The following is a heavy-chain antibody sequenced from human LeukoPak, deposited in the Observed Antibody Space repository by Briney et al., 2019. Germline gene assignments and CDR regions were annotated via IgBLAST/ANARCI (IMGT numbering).Heavy chain of an antibody. CDR3: TKDWHYYGSGSFDY. J-gene: IGHJ4*02. CDR2: IWYDGSNK. V-gene: IGHV3-33*06. D-gene: IGHD3-10*01. Sequence: GGSLRLSCAASGFTFSSYGMHWVRQAPGKGLEWVAVIWYDGSNKYYADSVKGRFTISRDNSKNTLYLQMNSLRAEDTAAYYCTKDWHYYGSGSFDYWGQGTLVTVSS. CDR1: GFTFSSYG.